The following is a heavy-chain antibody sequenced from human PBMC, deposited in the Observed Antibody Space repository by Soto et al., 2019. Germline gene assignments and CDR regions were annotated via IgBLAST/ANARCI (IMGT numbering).Heavy chain of an antibody. J-gene: IGHJ6*02. CDR1: GDSITSDDYY. CDR3: ARASVQIIHFYRAMDV. V-gene: IGHV4-30-4*01. D-gene: IGHD2-21*01. Sequence: QVQLQESGPGLLRPSQTLSLTCTVSGDSITSDDYYWTLSRQPPGKGLEWIGHIYYTGSTSYTPSLESRGSISFDTSMNQFSLRAPSVTAAYTAGYYCARASVQIIHFYRAMDVWGHGTSIIVSS. CDR2: IYYTGST.